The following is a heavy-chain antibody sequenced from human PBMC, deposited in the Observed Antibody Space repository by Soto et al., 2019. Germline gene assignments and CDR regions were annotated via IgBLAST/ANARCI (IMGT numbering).Heavy chain of an antibody. CDR3: ASLDIVVVPAAGGWAAFDI. CDR2: ISSSSSYI. J-gene: IGHJ3*02. CDR1: GFTFSSYS. V-gene: IGHV3-21*01. D-gene: IGHD2-2*01. Sequence: GGSLRLSCVASGFTFSSYSMNWVRQAPGKGLEWVSSISSSSSYIYYADSVKGRFTISRDNAKNSLYLQMNSLRAEDTAVYYCASLDIVVVPAAGGWAAFDIWGQGTMVTVSS.